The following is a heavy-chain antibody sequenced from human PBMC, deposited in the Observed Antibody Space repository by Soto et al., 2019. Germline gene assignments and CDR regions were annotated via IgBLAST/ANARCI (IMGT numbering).Heavy chain of an antibody. CDR3: ARGYGAGSYFSDH. J-gene: IGHJ5*02. CDR1: GFTVSSNY. CDR2: SYSGGRT. V-gene: IGHV3-53*03. D-gene: IGHD3-10*01. Sequence: EMQLVESGGGLIQPGGSLTLSCAASGFTVSSNYMSWVRQAPGKGLEWVSGSYSGGRTYYADSVKGRFTISRDSSKNTLYLQMNSLRAEDTAVYFCARGYGAGSYFSDHWGQGTLVTVSS.